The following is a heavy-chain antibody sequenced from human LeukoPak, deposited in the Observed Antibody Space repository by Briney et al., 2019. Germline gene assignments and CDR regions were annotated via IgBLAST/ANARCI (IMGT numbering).Heavy chain of an antibody. CDR2: INSDASNT. Sequence: GRSLRLSCAASGFTSSSYWMYWVRQAPGKGLVCVSRINSDASNTIYADSVKGRFTISRDNAENTLYLQMNSLRVEDTAVYYCARSRYGGYIDSWGQGTLVTVSS. D-gene: IGHD5-18*01. V-gene: IGHV3-74*01. CDR3: ARSRYGGYIDS. CDR1: GFTSSSYW. J-gene: IGHJ4*02.